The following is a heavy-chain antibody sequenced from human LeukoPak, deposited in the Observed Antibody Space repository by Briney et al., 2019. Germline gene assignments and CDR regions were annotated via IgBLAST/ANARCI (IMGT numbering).Heavy chain of an antibody. Sequence: SETLSLTCTVSGGSISSYYWSWLRQPPGKGLEWIGYIYYSGSTNYNPSLKSRVTISVDTSKNQFSLKLSSVTAADTAVYYCARGYHDYGLDYWGQGTLVTVSS. CDR2: IYYSGST. CDR1: GGSISSYY. J-gene: IGHJ4*02. D-gene: IGHD4/OR15-4a*01. V-gene: IGHV4-59*01. CDR3: ARGYHDYGLDY.